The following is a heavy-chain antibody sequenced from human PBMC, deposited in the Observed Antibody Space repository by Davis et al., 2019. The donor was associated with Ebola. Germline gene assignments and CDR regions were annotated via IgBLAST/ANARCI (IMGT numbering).Heavy chain of an antibody. CDR1: GGSFSGYY. CDR3: ARGEVRYCSSTSCYNYGMDV. Sequence: MPSETLSLTCAVYGGSFSGYYWSWIRQLPGKGLEWIGEINHSGSTNYNPSLKSRVTISVDTSKNQFSLKLSSVTAADTAVYYCARGEVRYCSSTSCYNYGMDVWGQGTTVTVSS. CDR2: INHSGST. J-gene: IGHJ6*02. D-gene: IGHD2-2*02. V-gene: IGHV4-34*01.